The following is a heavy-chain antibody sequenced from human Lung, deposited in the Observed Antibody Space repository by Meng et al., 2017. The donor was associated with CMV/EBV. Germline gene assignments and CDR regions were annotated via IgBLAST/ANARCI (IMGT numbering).Heavy chain of an antibody. D-gene: IGHD3-3*01. V-gene: IGHV3-48*04. CDR1: GFTFSSYS. J-gene: IGHJ4*02. Sequence: SCAASGFTFSSYSMNWVRQAPGKGLEWVSYISSSSSTIYYADSVKGRYTISRDNAKNSLYLQMNSLRAEDTAVYYCARVENYDFWSGYYSFPYYFDYWXQGTLVTVSS. CDR2: ISSSSSTI. CDR3: ARVENYDFWSGYYSFPYYFDY.